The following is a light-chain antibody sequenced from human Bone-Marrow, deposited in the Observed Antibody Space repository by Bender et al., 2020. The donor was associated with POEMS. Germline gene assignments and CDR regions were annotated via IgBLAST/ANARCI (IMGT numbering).Light chain of an antibody. CDR2: YDD. V-gene: IGLV1-36*01. CDR3: SAWDDSLSGWV. Sequence: QSVVTQPPSLSEAPRQRVTISCSGSSSNIGHHGVNWYQQLPGEAPKLLIYYDDLLTPGVSDRFSASKSGTPASLSISDLQSEDAALYYWSAWDDSLSGWVFGGGTKLTVL. J-gene: IGLJ3*02. CDR1: SSNIGHHG.